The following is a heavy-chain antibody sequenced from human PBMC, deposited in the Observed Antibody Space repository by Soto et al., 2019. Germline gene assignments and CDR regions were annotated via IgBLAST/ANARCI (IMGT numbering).Heavy chain of an antibody. J-gene: IGHJ6*02. CDR3: ARVARAYNWNDEDYGDYYYYGMDV. Sequence: SMNWVRQAPGKGLEWVSSISSSSSYIYYADSVKGRFTISRDNAKNSLYLQMNSLRAEDTAVYYCARVARAYNWNDEDYGDYYYYGMDVWGQGTTVTVSS. CDR2: ISSSSSYI. CDR1: S. D-gene: IGHD1-1*01. V-gene: IGHV3-21*01.